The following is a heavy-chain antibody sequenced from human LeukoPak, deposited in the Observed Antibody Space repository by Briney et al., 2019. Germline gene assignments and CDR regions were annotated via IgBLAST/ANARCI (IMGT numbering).Heavy chain of an antibody. J-gene: IGHJ4*02. V-gene: IGHV3-7*01. CDR2: IKQDGSEK. CDR3: ALSSSWYGGFFDY. D-gene: IGHD6-13*01. CDR1: GFTFSSYG. Sequence: SGGSLRLSCAASGFTFSSYGMSWVRQAPGKGLEWVANIKQDGSEKYYVDSVMGRFTISRDNAKNSLYLQMNSLRAEDTAVYYCALSSSWYGGFFDYWGQGTLVTVSS.